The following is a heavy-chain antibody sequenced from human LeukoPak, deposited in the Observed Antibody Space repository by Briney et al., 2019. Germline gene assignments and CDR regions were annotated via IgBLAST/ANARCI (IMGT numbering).Heavy chain of an antibody. CDR2: ISSSSSTI. V-gene: IGHV3-48*01. Sequence: GGSLRLSCAASGFTFSSYTMNWVRQAPGKGLEWVSYISSSSSTIYYADSVKGRFTISRDNAKNSLYLQMNSLRAEDTAVYYCARDAGYDILTGYYAWYYWGQGTLVTVSS. CDR3: ARDAGYDILTGYYAWYY. J-gene: IGHJ4*02. D-gene: IGHD3-9*01. CDR1: GFTFSSYT.